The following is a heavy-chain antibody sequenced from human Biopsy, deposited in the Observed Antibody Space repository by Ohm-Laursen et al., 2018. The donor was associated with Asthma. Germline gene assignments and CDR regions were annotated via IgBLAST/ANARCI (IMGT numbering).Heavy chain of an antibody. Sequence: TLSLTCTVSGGSMSSSSYYWGWIRQPPGKGLEWMGSTSYPGSAYHNPSLKSRVTISVDTSTNHFSLKQSSVTAADTAVYYCARHWDWGSFFDYWGQGTPVTVSS. CDR2: TSYPGSA. J-gene: IGHJ4*02. D-gene: IGHD7-27*01. V-gene: IGHV4-39*01. CDR3: ARHWDWGSFFDY. CDR1: GGSMSSSSYY.